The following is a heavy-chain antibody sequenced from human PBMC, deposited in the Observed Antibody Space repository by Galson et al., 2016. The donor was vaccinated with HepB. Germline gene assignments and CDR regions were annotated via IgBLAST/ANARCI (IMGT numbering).Heavy chain of an antibody. CDR2: ISYDGSNK. D-gene: IGHD3-10*01. CDR3: AKNQLLWFGEFSSHY. CDR1: GFTFSTYA. J-gene: IGHJ4*02. V-gene: IGHV3-30*18. Sequence: SLRLSCAASGFTFSTYAMHWVRQAPGKGLEWVAVISYDGSNKYYADSVKGRFTISRDNSKNTLYLQMNSLKAEDTAVYYCAKNQLLWFGEFSSHYWGQGTLVTVSS.